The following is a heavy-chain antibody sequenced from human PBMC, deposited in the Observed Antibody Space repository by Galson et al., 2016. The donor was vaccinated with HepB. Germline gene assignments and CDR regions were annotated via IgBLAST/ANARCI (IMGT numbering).Heavy chain of an antibody. Sequence: SLRLSCAASGLFGIHWVRQAPGKGLEWIAVISSDESIKYYADSVKGRFTISRDNSKTTVYLEMNSLRAEDTAVYYCAKDGPPIWFDPWGQGTLVTVTS. J-gene: IGHJ5*02. CDR2: ISSDESIK. CDR1: GLFG. CDR3: AKDGPPIWFDP. V-gene: IGHV3-30*18.